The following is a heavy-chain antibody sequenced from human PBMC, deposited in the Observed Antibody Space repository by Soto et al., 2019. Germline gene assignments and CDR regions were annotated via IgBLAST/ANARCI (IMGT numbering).Heavy chain of an antibody. CDR3: ARYSGHYGMDV. CDR1: GGSISSSNW. Sequence: SETLSLTCAVSGGSISSSNWWCWVRQPPGKGLGWIGEIYHSGSTNYNPSIKSRVTISVDKSKNQFSVKLSSVTAADTAVYYCARYSGHYGMDVWGQGTTVTVSS. V-gene: IGHV4-4*02. CDR2: IYHSGST. J-gene: IGHJ6*02. D-gene: IGHD6-19*01.